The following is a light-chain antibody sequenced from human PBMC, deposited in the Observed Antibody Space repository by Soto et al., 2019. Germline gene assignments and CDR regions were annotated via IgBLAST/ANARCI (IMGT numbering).Light chain of an antibody. CDR1: SSNIGNNA. V-gene: IGLV1-36*01. Sequence: QSVLTQPPSVSEAPRQRVPISCSGSSSNIGNNAVNWYQQLPGKAPKLLIYYDDLLPSGVSDRFSGSKSGTSASLAISGLQSEDEADYSCAAWDDSLNGLVFGGGTKVTVL. CDR3: AAWDDSLNGLV. J-gene: IGLJ2*01. CDR2: YDD.